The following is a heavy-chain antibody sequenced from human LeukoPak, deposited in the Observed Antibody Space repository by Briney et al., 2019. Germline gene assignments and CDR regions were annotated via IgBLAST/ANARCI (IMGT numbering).Heavy chain of an antibody. D-gene: IGHD1-14*01. V-gene: IGHV4-39*01. CDR3: ARQSWSGYSYYYYYMDV. CDR1: GGSISSSSYY. Sequence: SETLSLTCTVSGGSISSSSYYWGWIRQPPGKGLEWIGSIYYSGSTYYNPSLKSRVTISVDTSKNQFSLKLSSVTAADTAVYYCARQSWSGYSYYYYYMDVWGKGTTVTVPS. CDR2: IYYSGST. J-gene: IGHJ6*03.